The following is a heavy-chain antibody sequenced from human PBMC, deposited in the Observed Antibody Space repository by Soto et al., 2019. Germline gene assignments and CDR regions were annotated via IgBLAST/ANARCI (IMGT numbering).Heavy chain of an antibody. CDR2: IYHSGST. CDR3: ASETLTTVVTPAYFQQ. Sequence: PSETLSLTCAVSGGSISSGGYSWSWIRQPPGKGLEWIGYIYHSGSTYYNPSLKSRVTISVDRSKNQFSLKLSSVTAADTAVYYCASETLTTVVTPAYFQQWGQGTLVTVSS. J-gene: IGHJ1*01. D-gene: IGHD4-17*01. CDR1: GGSISSGGYS. V-gene: IGHV4-30-2*01.